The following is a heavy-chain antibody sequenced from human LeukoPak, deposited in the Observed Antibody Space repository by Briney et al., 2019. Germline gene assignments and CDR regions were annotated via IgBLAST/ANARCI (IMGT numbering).Heavy chain of an antibody. CDR1: GFTFTTNS. Sequence: GGSLRLSCAASGFTFTTNSMNWVRQAPGKGLEWVSSISSSSSYIYYADSVKGRFTISRDDAKKSLFLDMNSLRAEDTAVYYCASENKRGYSYGSPTDAFDIWGQGTMVTVSS. J-gene: IGHJ3*02. V-gene: IGHV3-21*01. CDR3: ASENKRGYSYGSPTDAFDI. D-gene: IGHD5-18*01. CDR2: ISSSSSYI.